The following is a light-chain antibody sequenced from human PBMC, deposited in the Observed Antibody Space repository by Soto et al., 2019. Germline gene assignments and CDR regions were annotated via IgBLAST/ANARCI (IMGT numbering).Light chain of an antibody. CDR1: SSDVGGYNY. Sequence: QCALTQPASVSGSPGQSITISCTGTSSDVGGYNYVSWYQQHPGKAPKLMIYEVSNRPSGVSNRFSGSKSGNTASLTISGLQAEDEADYYCSSYTSSSTTYVFGTGTKVNVL. J-gene: IGLJ1*01. V-gene: IGLV2-14*01. CDR2: EVS. CDR3: SSYTSSSTTYV.